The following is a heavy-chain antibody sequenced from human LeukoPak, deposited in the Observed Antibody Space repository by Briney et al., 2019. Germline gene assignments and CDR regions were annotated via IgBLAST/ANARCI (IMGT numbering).Heavy chain of an antibody. J-gene: IGHJ6*02. CDR2: INSDGSST. CDR3: ARHQHPYDSSVFYGMDV. CDR1: GFTFSSYW. D-gene: IGHD3-22*01. Sequence: GGSLRLSCAASGFTFSSYWMHWVRQAPGKGLVWVSRINSDGSSTSYADSVKGRFTISRDNAKNTLYLQMNSLRAEDTAVYYCARHQHPYDSSVFYGMDVWGQGTTVTVSS. V-gene: IGHV3-74*01.